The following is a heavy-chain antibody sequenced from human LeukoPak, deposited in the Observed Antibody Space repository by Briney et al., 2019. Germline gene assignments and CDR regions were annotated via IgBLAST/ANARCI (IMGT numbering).Heavy chain of an antibody. CDR1: GVSISSSNSY. CDR3: ARQTGSGLFILP. D-gene: IGHD3/OR15-3a*01. Sequence: SSETLSLTCTVSGVSISSSNSYWGWIRHPPGKGLEWIGSIYYTGNTYYNASLKSRVTISIDTSKNQISLRLTSVTATDTAIYCCARQTGSGLFILPGGQGTLVTVSS. V-gene: IGHV4-39*01. J-gene: IGHJ4*02. CDR2: IYYTGNT.